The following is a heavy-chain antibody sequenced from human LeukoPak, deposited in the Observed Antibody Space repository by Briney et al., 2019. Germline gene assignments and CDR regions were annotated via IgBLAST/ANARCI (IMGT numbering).Heavy chain of an antibody. CDR1: GFTVSSNY. Sequence: GGSLRLSCAASGFTVSSNYMSWVRQAPGKGLEWVSVIYSGGSTYYADSVKGRFAISRDNSKNTLYLQMNGLRAEDTAVYYCARDPYCSSTSCGSFDYWGQGTLVTVSS. J-gene: IGHJ4*02. V-gene: IGHV3-53*01. CDR3: ARDPYCSSTSCGSFDY. D-gene: IGHD2-2*01. CDR2: IYSGGST.